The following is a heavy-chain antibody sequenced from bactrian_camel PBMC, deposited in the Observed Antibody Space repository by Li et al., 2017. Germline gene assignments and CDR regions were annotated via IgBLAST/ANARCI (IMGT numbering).Heavy chain of an antibody. CDR1: GVTYASSHDVNC. D-gene: IGHD6*01. Sequence: HVQLVESGGGSVQTGGSLRLSCAASGVTYASSHDVNCMGWFRQAPGKEREGVAGIYTRSGGDYYADSVKGRFTITRDNARNTLYLQMNSLKPEDTAMYYCAAGPTWYGGNWFAQSQYNSWGRGTQVTVS. V-gene: IGHV3S1*01. J-gene: IGHJ4*01. CDR2: IYTRSGGD. CDR3: AAGPTWYGGNWFAQSQYNS.